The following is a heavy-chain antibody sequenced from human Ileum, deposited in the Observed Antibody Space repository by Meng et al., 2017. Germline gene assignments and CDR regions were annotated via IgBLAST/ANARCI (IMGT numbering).Heavy chain of an antibody. CDR2: VSTYNDDT. CDR1: GYTFTSTNYG. CDR3: ARDQIGDYVWDY. D-gene: IGHD4-17*01. Sequence: QVHLVQSGAEVKKPGASVKVSCKSSGYTFTSTNYGISWMRQAPGQGLEWMGWVSTYNDDTNHVQKFQDRVTMTTDTSTSTVYMELRSLRSDDTAVYYCARDQIGDYVWDYWGQGTLVTVSS. V-gene: IGHV1-18*01. J-gene: IGHJ4*02.